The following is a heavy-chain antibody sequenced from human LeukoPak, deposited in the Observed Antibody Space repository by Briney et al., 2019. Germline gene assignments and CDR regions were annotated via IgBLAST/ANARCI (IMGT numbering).Heavy chain of an antibody. Sequence: SETLSLTCTVSGGSISSSSYYWGWIRQPPGKGLEWIGSIYYSGSTYYNPSLKSRVTISVDTSKNQFSLKLSSVTAADTAVYYCARGGYFDWISYWGQGTLVTVSS. CDR3: ARGGYFDWISY. CDR1: GGSISSSSYY. J-gene: IGHJ4*02. CDR2: IYYSGST. D-gene: IGHD3-9*01. V-gene: IGHV4-39*07.